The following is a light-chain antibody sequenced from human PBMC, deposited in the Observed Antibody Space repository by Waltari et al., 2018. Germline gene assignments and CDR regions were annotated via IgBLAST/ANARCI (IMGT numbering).Light chain of an antibody. CDR3: CSYAGSRTFVV. V-gene: IGLV2-23*01. CDR1: SSDVGSYNL. Sequence: QSALTQPASVSGSRGQSITLSCTGTSSDVGSYNLVSWSQQHPGKAPKLMIYEGSKRPSGISNRFSGSKSGNTASLTISGLQAEDEADYYCCSYAGSRTFVVFGGGTKLTVL. J-gene: IGLJ2*01. CDR2: EGS.